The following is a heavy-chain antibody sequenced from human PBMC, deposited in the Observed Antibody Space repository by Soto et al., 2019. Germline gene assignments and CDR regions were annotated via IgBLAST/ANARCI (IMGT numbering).Heavy chain of an antibody. CDR1: GYTFTSYD. CDR2: MNPNSGNT. V-gene: IGHV1-8*01. Sequence: ASVQVSCKASGYTFTSYDINWVRQATGQGLEWMGWMNPNSGNTGYAQKFQGRVTMTRNTSISTAYMELSSLRSEDTAVYYCARAVVPAAMYIFWFDPWGQGTLVTVSS. CDR3: ARAVVPAAMYIFWFDP. D-gene: IGHD2-2*01. J-gene: IGHJ5*02.